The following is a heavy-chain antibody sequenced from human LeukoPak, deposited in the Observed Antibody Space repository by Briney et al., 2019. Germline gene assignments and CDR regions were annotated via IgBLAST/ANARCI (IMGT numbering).Heavy chain of an antibody. CDR1: GGSFRGYY. D-gene: IGHD3-22*01. J-gene: IGHJ3*02. CDR3: ARELYSSGYHDAFDI. V-gene: IGHV4-34*01. Sequence: SETLSLTCADYGGSFRGYYWSWIRQPPGKGLEWIGESNHSGSTNYNPSLKSRVTISVDTSKNQFSLKLSSVTAADTAVYYCARELYSSGYHDAFDIWGQGTMVTVSS. CDR2: SNHSGST.